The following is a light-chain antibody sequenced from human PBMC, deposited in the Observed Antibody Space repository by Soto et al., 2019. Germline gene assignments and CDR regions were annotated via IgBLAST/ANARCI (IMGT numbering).Light chain of an antibody. CDR2: DVT. Sequence: QPVLTQPSPVSASPGPSATISSTGTSSDVGRYDYVSWYQQHPGKAPKLIVYDVTERPSGVPDRFSGSKSGNTASLTISGLQAEDEADYSCCSFAGSYSYVFGTGTKVTVL. CDR3: CSFAGSYSYV. CDR1: SSDVGRYDY. V-gene: IGLV2-11*01. J-gene: IGLJ1*01.